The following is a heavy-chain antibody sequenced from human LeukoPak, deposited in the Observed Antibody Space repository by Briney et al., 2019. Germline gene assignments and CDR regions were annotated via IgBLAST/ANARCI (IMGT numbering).Heavy chain of an antibody. CDR1: GFTFSSYA. Sequence: GRSLRLSCAASGFTFSSYAMHWVRQAPGKGLEWVAVISYDGSNKYYADSVKGRFTISRDNSKNTLYLQMNSLRAEDTAVYYCARDGPHCSSTSCRGYYYYYMDVWGKGTTVTVSS. CDR3: ARDGPHCSSTSCRGYYYYYMDV. CDR2: ISYDGSNK. V-gene: IGHV3-30-3*01. D-gene: IGHD2-2*01. J-gene: IGHJ6*03.